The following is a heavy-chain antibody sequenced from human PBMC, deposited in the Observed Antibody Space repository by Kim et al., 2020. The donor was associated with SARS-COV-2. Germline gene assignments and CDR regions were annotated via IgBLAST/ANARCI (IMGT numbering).Heavy chain of an antibody. CDR2: IYYSGST. V-gene: IGHV4-59*08. J-gene: IGHJ3*02. D-gene: IGHD2-2*02. Sequence: SETLSLTCTVSGGSISSYYWSWIRQPPGKGLEWIGYIYYSGSTNYNPSLKSRVTISVDTSKNQFSLKLSSVTAADTAVYYCARLGLGYCSSTGCYSAFDIWGQGTRVTVSS. CDR3: ARLGLGYCSSTGCYSAFDI. CDR1: GGSISSYY.